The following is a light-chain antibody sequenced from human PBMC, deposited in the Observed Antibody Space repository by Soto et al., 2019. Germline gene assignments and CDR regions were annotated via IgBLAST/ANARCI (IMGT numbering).Light chain of an antibody. V-gene: IGKV4-1*01. Sequence: DIRMTQSPSSLSASLGERATINCKSSQSVLYSSNNKNYLAWYQQKPGQPPKLLIYWASTRESGVPDRFSGSGSGTDFTLTISSLQAEDVAVYYCQQYYSTPITFGQGTRLEIK. CDR1: QSVLYSSNNKNY. CDR2: WAS. J-gene: IGKJ5*01. CDR3: QQYYSTPIT.